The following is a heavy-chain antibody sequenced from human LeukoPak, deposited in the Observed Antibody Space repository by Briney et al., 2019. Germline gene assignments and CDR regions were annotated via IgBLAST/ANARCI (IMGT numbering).Heavy chain of an antibody. Sequence: SETLSLTCAVYGGSFSGYYWSWIRQPPGKGLEWIGEINHSGSTNYNPSLKSRVTISVDTSKNQFSLKLSSVTAADTAVYYCARDLLSSGWADYWGQGTLVTVSS. CDR2: INHSGST. J-gene: IGHJ4*02. CDR1: GGSFSGYY. D-gene: IGHD6-19*01. V-gene: IGHV4-34*01. CDR3: ARDLLSSGWADY.